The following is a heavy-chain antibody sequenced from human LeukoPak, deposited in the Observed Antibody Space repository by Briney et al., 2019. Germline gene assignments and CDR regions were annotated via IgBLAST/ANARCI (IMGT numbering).Heavy chain of an antibody. CDR1: KFTFTDYA. V-gene: IGHV3-23*01. J-gene: IGHJ4*02. D-gene: IGHD6-13*01. Sequence: PGRSLTLSCAASKFTFTDYAMTWVRHAPRKGREWVSSISVSDDNTYDADSVKGRFSISRDNSKNTLYLKMNSLRADDTAVYHCAKVTSSSPGLWGPGTLVTVSS. CDR3: AKVTSSSPGL. CDR2: ISVSDDNT.